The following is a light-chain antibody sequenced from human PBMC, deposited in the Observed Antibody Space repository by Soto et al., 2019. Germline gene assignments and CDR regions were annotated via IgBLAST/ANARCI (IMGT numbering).Light chain of an antibody. V-gene: IGLV1-47*02. CDR2: GDN. J-gene: IGLJ3*02. CDR1: SSNIGYNY. CDR3: AAWDDGLSGWV. Sequence: QSVLTQPPSASGTPGQRVTISCSGSSSNIGYNYVYWYQHLPGTAPKLLVYGDNHRPSGVPDRFSDSKSGTSASLAISGLRSEDEADYYCAAWDDGLSGWVFGGGTKLTVL.